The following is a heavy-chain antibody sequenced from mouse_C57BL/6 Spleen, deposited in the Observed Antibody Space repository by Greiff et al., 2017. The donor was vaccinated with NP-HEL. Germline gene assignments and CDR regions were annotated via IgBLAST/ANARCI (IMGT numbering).Heavy chain of an antibody. CDR3: ARSGLLHFDY. J-gene: IGHJ2*01. CDR2: IYPGDGDT. CDR1: GYAFSSSW. V-gene: IGHV1-82*01. Sequence: VQLKESGPELVKPGASVKISCKASGYAFSSSWMNWVKQRPGKGLEWIGRIYPGDGDTNYNGKFKGKATLTADKSSSTAYMQLSSLTSEDSAVYFCARSGLLHFDYWGQGTTLTVSS. D-gene: IGHD2-3*01.